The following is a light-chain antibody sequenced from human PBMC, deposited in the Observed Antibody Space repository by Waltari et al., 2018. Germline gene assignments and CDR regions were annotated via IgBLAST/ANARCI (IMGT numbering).Light chain of an antibody. J-gene: IGLJ2*01. CDR2: EVS. V-gene: IGLV2-14*01. Sequence: QSALTQPASVSGSPGQSITISCTGTSRDVCGYNYVSWYQQHPGKAPKHIIYEVSNRPSGVSNRFSGSKSGSTASLTISGLQAEDEADYYCSSYTSSSTLVFGGGTKLTVL. CDR1: SRDVCGYNY. CDR3: SSYTSSSTLV.